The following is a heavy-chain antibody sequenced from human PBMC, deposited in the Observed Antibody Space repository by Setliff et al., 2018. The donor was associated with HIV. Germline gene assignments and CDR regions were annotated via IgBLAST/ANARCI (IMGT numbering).Heavy chain of an antibody. Sequence: PSETLSLTCDVSGYSISSGYYWSWIRQPPGKGLEWIGSLYHSGSTYYSPSLKSRVTISVDTSKNQFSLKLTSVTAADTAFYYCARQGVDYGDPNDYWGQGTLVTVS. J-gene: IGHJ4*02. CDR1: GYSISSGYY. V-gene: IGHV4-38-2*01. CDR3: ARQGVDYGDPNDY. CDR2: LYHSGST. D-gene: IGHD4-17*01.